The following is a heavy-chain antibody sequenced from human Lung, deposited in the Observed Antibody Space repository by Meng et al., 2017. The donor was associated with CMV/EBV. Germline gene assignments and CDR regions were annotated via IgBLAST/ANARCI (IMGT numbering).Heavy chain of an antibody. CDR3: ARGGPIRGVNMGGGFEP. Sequence: GESLKISCAASGFTFSSYAIHWVRQAPGKGLEWVALISYDGSNKYYADSVKGRFTISRDNSKNTLFLQMNNLRPEDTAVYYCARGGPIRGVNMGGGFEPGXQGTXVTVSS. CDR1: GFTFSSYA. D-gene: IGHD3-10*01. CDR2: ISYDGSNK. V-gene: IGHV3-30-3*01. J-gene: IGHJ5*02.